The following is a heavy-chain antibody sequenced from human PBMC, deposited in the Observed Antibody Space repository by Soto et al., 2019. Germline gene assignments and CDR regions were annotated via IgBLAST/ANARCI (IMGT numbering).Heavy chain of an antibody. CDR1: GYTFTSYG. CDR3: ARENMVVVAATSLFDY. J-gene: IGHJ4*02. V-gene: IGHV1-18*01. CDR2: VNTYNGNT. D-gene: IGHD2-15*01. Sequence: QVQLVQSGAEVKKPGASVKVSCKASGYTFTSYGISWVRQAPGQGLEWMGWVNTYNGNTNYAQKLQGRVTMTTDTSTSAAYMAMRSLRSDDTAVYSCARENMVVVAATSLFDYWGQGTLVTVSS.